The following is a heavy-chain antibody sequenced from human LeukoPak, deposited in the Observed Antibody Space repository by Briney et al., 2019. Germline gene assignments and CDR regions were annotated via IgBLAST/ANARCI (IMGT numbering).Heavy chain of an antibody. V-gene: IGHV3-11*01. CDR2: ISTSGNTI. CDR3: ARGTNLRFLEWLQNFDY. D-gene: IGHD3-3*01. Sequence: PGGSLRLSCVGSGFIFRDYPMIWMRQAPGKGLEWISYISTSGNTIYYADSVKGRFTISRDNARNSLYLQMNSLRAEDTALYYCARGTNLRFLEWLQNFDYWGQGTLVTVSS. J-gene: IGHJ4*02. CDR1: GFIFRDYP.